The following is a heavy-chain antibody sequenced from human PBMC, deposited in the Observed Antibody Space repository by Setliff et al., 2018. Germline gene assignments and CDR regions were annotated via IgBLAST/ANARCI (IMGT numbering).Heavy chain of an antibody. CDR2: INPKTGGT. V-gene: IGHV1-2*02. CDR3: AREPYDYIWGSYRSPYFDH. D-gene: IGHD3-16*02. Sequence: ASVKVSCKASGGTFSSYAISWVRQAPGQGLEWMGWINPKTGGTNYAQKFQGRVTMTRDASINTAFMHLSSLKSDDMAVYYCAREPYDYIWGSYRSPYFDHWGQGALVTVSS. J-gene: IGHJ4*02. CDR1: GGTFSSYA.